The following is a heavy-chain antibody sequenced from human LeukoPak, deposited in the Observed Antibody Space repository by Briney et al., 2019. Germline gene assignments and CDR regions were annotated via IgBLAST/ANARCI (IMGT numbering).Heavy chain of an antibody. CDR2: INHSGST. CDR3: ARGGRVYCSSTSCYGSLAY. D-gene: IGHD2-2*01. Sequence: PSETLSLTCAVYGGSFSGYYWSWIRQAPGKGLEWIGEINHSGSTNYNPSLKSRVTISVDTSKNQFSLKLSSVTAADTAVYYCARGGRVYCSSTSCYGSLAYWGQGTLVTVSS. V-gene: IGHV4-34*01. CDR1: GGSFSGYY. J-gene: IGHJ4*02.